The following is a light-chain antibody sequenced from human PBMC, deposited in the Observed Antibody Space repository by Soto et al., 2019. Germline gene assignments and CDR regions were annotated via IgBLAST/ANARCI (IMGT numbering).Light chain of an antibody. V-gene: IGLV1-40*01. Sequence: QSVLTQPPSVSGAPGQRVTISCTGSSSNIGAGYDVHWYQQLPGTAPKLLIYGNSNRPSGVPDRFSGSKSGTSASLAITGRQAEDEADDYCQSYDRSLSGHVVFGGGTKLTVL. CDR1: SSNIGAGYD. CDR3: QSYDRSLSGHVV. CDR2: GNS. J-gene: IGLJ2*01.